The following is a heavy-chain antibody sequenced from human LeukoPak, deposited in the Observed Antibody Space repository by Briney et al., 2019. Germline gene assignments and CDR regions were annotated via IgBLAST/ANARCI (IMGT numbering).Heavy chain of an antibody. D-gene: IGHD3-10*01. V-gene: IGHV3-15*01. CDR3: TTGPFDYYGSASYLANGMDV. Sequence: GGSLRLSCAASGFTFSNAWMSWVRQAPGKGLEWVGRIKSKTDGGKKEYTAPVKGSITISRDDSKNTLYLQMNSLKTEDTAVYYCTTGPFDYYGSASYLANGMDVWGQGTTVTVSS. CDR2: IKSKTDGGKK. J-gene: IGHJ6*02. CDR1: GFTFSNAW.